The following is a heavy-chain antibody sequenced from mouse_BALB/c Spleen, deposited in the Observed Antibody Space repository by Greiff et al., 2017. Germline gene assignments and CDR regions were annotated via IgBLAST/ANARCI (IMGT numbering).Heavy chain of an antibody. CDR1: GYTFTSYW. J-gene: IGHJ3*01. CDR2: INPSTGYT. CDR3: ARPYGSSLAWFAY. Sequence: QVQLKQSGAELAKPGASVKMSCKASGYTFTSYWMHWVKQRPGQGLEWIGYINPSTGYTEYNQKFKDKATLTADKSSSTAYMQLSSLTSEDSAVYYCARPYGSSLAWFAYWGQGTLVTVSA. V-gene: IGHV1-7*01. D-gene: IGHD1-1*01.